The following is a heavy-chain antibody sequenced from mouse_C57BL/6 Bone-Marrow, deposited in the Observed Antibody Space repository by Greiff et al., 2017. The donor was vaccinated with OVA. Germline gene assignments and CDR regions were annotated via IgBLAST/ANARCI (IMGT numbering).Heavy chain of an antibody. Sequence: QVQLQQSGAELVRPGTSVKVSCKASGYAFTNYLIEWVKQRPGQGLEWIGVINPGGGGTNYNEKFKGKATLTADKSSSTAYMQLSGLTSEDSAVYFCARSGERPVFDYWGQGTTLTVSS. CDR1: GYAFTNYL. CDR3: ARSGERPVFDY. CDR2: INPGGGGT. J-gene: IGHJ2*01. D-gene: IGHD1-2*01. V-gene: IGHV1-54*01.